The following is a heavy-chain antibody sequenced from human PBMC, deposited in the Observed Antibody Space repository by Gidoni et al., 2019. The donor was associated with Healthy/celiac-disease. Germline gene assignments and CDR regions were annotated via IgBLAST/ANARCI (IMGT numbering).Heavy chain of an antibody. Sequence: QVQLVQSGAEVKKPGASVKVSCKASGYTFTGSYMHWVRQAPGQGLEWMGWINPNSGGTNYAQKFQGRVTMTRDTSISTAYMELSRLRSDDTAVYYCARDPLGVVVPAAGYFDYWGQGTLVTVSS. D-gene: IGHD2-2*01. CDR2: INPNSGGT. CDR3: ARDPLGVVVPAAGYFDY. J-gene: IGHJ4*02. V-gene: IGHV1-2*02. CDR1: GYTFTGSY.